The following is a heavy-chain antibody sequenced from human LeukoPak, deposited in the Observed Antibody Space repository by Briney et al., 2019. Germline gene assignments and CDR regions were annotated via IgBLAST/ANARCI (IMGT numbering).Heavy chain of an antibody. Sequence: ASVKVSCKVSGYTLTELSMHWVRQAPGKGLDWMGGFDPEDGETIYAQKFQGRVTMTEDTSTDTAYMELSSLRSEDTAVYYCATDRVVPAAMGGYYFDYWGQGTLVTVSS. J-gene: IGHJ4*02. CDR1: GYTLTELS. CDR2: FDPEDGET. D-gene: IGHD2-2*01. V-gene: IGHV1-24*01. CDR3: ATDRVVPAAMGGYYFDY.